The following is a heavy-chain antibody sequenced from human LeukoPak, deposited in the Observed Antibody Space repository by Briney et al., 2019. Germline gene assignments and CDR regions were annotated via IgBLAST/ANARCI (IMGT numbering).Heavy chain of an antibody. CDR1: GGSISSGSYY. D-gene: IGHD2-21*02. CDR2: VYSSGST. V-gene: IGHV4-61*02. Sequence: PSETLSLTCTVSGGSISSGSYYWSWIRQPAGKGLEWIGRVYSSGSTNYNPSLKSRVSISVDTSKNQFSLRLSSVTAADTAVYYCVRGGYCGGDCYFYYWGQGTLVTVSS. J-gene: IGHJ4*02. CDR3: VRGGYCGGDCYFYY.